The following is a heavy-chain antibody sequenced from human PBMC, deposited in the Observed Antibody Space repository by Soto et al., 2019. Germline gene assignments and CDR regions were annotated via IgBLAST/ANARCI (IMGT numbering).Heavy chain of an antibody. J-gene: IGHJ4*02. V-gene: IGHV4-39*01. CDR3: ARLWSGERPPAF. CDR2: IYYSGNT. CDR1: GGSISSNSYY. Sequence: SETLSLTCTVSGGSISSNSYYSGWIRQPPGKGLEWIGSIYYSGNTYYNPSLKSRVTMSVDTSRNQLSLKLNSVTAADTAVYYCARLWSGERPPAFWGQGPLVTVSS. D-gene: IGHD3-10*01.